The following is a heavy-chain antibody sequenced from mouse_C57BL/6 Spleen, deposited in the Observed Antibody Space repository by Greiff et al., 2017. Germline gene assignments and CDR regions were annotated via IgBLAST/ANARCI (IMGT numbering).Heavy chain of an antibody. Sequence: QVQLQQPGAELVMPGASVKLSCKASGYTFTSYWMHWVKQRPGQGLEWIGEIDPSDSYTNYNQKFKGKSTLTVDKSSSTAYMQLSSLTSEDSAVYYCARRYYGSSQAGFAYWGQGTLVTVSA. CDR3: ARRYYGSSQAGFAY. CDR1: GYTFTSYW. V-gene: IGHV1-69*01. D-gene: IGHD1-1*01. CDR2: IDPSDSYT. J-gene: IGHJ3*01.